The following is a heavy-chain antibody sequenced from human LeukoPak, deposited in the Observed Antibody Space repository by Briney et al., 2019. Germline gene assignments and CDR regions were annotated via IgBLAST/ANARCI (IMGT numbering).Heavy chain of an antibody. Sequence: PGGSLRLSCAASGFTFSSYWMSWVRQAPGKGLEWVANIKQDGSEKYYVDSVKGRFTISRDNSKNTLYLQMNSLRAEDTAVYYCARVVVTAISNWFDPWGQGTLVTVSS. CDR1: GFTFSSYW. D-gene: IGHD2-21*02. V-gene: IGHV3-7*03. CDR2: IKQDGSEK. J-gene: IGHJ5*02. CDR3: ARVVVTAISNWFDP.